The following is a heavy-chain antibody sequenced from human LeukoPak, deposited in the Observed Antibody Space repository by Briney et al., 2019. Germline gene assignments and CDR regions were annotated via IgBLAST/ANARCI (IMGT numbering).Heavy chain of an antibody. CDR2: IKQDGSEK. J-gene: IGHJ4*02. CDR3: ARDTTPIGDFWSGYYATTIDY. CDR1: GFTFSSHW. D-gene: IGHD3-3*01. Sequence: GGSLRLSCAASGFTFSSHWMSWVRQAPGKGLEWVANIKQDGSEKYYVDSVKGRFTISRDNAKNSLYLQMNSLRAEDTAVYYCARDTTPIGDFWSGYYATTIDYWGQGTLVTVSS. V-gene: IGHV3-7*01.